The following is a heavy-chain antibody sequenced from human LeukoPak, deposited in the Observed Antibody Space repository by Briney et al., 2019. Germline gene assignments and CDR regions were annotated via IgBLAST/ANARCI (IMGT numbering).Heavy chain of an antibody. D-gene: IGHD2-15*01. J-gene: IGHJ5*02. CDR1: GYTFTSYY. CDR3: ARGYCSGGSCYWYRWFDP. Sequence: ASVKVSCKASGYTFTSYYMHWVRQAPGQGLEWMGIINPSGGSTSYAQKFQGRVTMTRDMSTSTDYMELSSLRSEDTAVYYCARGYCSGGSCYWYRWFDPWGQGTLVTVSS. V-gene: IGHV1-46*01. CDR2: INPSGGST.